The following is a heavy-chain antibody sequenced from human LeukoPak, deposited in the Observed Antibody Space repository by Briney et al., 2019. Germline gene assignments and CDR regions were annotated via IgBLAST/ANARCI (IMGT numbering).Heavy chain of an antibody. CDR1: GFTFSSYS. Sequence: PGGSLRLSCAASGFTFSSYSMNWIRQAPGKGLEWVSSISSSTSYIYYADSVKGRFTISKDNAKNSLYLQMNSLRAEDTAVYYWARAGGSTVSHSDYWGQGTLVTVSS. D-gene: IGHD4-17*01. CDR2: ISSSTSYI. J-gene: IGHJ4*02. V-gene: IGHV3-21*01. CDR3: ARAGGSTVSHSDY.